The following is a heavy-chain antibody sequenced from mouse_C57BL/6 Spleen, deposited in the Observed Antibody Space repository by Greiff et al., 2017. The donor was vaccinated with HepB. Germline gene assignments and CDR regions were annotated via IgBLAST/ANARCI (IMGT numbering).Heavy chain of an antibody. CDR3: ARAPRSITTVVEYYFDY. V-gene: IGHV5-4*03. CDR1: GFTFSSYA. D-gene: IGHD1-1*01. CDR2: ISDGGSYT. Sequence: EVMLVESGGGLVKPGGSLKLSCAASGFTFSSYAMSWVRQTPEKRLEWVATISDGGSYTYYPDNVKGRFTISRDNAKNNLYLQMSHLKSEDTAMYYCARAPRSITTVVEYYFDYWGQGTTLTVSS. J-gene: IGHJ2*01.